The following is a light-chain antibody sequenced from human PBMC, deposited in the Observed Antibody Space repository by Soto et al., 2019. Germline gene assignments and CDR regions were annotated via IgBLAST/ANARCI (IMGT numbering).Light chain of an antibody. V-gene: IGLV2-11*01. Sequence: QSALTQPRSVSGSPGQSVTVSCTGTSRDVAAYSYVSWFQQHPGKAPQLLIYDVTKRPSGVPDRFSGSKSGNTAAPTISGLQAEDEAEYFCSSYAGSYTGIFGSGTKVTVL. CDR2: DVT. CDR1: SRDVAAYSY. J-gene: IGLJ1*01. CDR3: SSYAGSYTGI.